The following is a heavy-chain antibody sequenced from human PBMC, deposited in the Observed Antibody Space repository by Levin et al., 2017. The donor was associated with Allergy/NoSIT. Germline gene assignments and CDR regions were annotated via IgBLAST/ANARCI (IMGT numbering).Heavy chain of an antibody. CDR1: GFTFSSYA. V-gene: IGHV3-30-3*01. CDR3: ARSYSGSYYGGIDY. CDR2: ISYDGSNK. Sequence: SCAASGFTFSSYAMHWVRQAPGKGLEWVAVISYDGSNKYYADSVKGRFTISRDNSKNTLYLQMNSLRAEDTAVYYCARSYSGSYYGGIDYWGQGTLVTVSS. J-gene: IGHJ4*02. D-gene: IGHD1-26*01.